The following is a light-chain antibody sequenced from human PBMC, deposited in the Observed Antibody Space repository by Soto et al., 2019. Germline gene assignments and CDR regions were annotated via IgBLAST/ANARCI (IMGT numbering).Light chain of an antibody. CDR1: SSDVGGYDY. CDR3: SSYTGGNPSYV. Sequence: SALTQPPSASGSPGQSVTISCTGTSSDVGGYDYVSWYQQHPGKAPKLMIYEVTIRPSGVSDRFSGSKSGNTASLTVSGLQAVDEADYYCSSYTGGNPSYVFGTGTKVTVL. J-gene: IGLJ1*01. CDR2: EVT. V-gene: IGLV2-8*01.